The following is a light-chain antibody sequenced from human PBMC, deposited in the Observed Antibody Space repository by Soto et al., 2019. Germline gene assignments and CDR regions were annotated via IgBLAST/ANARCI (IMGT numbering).Light chain of an antibody. Sequence: EIVLTQSPATLSLSPGERATLSCRASQSVSSYLAWYQQKPGQAPRLLTYDASNRATGIPARFSGSGSGTDFTLTISSLEPEDFAVYYCQQRSNWLTFGGGTKVEIK. J-gene: IGKJ4*01. V-gene: IGKV3-11*01. CDR2: DAS. CDR3: QQRSNWLT. CDR1: QSVSSY.